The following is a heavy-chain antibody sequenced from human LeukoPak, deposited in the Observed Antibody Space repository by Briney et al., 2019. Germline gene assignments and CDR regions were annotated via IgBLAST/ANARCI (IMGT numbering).Heavy chain of an antibody. V-gene: IGHV3-30*04. Sequence: GGSLRLSCAASGFTLKIYPMHWVRQAPGKGLEWLSVISHDGSDKTNADSAKGRFIISRGNSKNTIYLQLNSLRPEDTAMYYCAREGVQTTVDAFDIWGLGTMVIVSS. D-gene: IGHD4-17*01. CDR3: AREGVQTTVDAFDI. CDR2: ISHDGSDK. CDR1: GFTLKIYP. J-gene: IGHJ3*02.